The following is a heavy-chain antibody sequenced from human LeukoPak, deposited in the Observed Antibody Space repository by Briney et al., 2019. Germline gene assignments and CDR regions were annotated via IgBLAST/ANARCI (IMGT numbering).Heavy chain of an antibody. D-gene: IGHD3-22*01. CDR3: ARNLRNYYDSSGPGDY. V-gene: IGHV1-18*01. CDR1: GYTFTSYG. J-gene: IGHJ4*02. Sequence: GASVKVSCKASGYTFTSYGISWVRQAPGRGLEWMGWISAYNGNTNYAQKLQGRVTMTTDTSTSTAYMELRSLRSDDTAVYYCARNLRNYYDSSGPGDYWGQGTLATVSS. CDR2: ISAYNGNT.